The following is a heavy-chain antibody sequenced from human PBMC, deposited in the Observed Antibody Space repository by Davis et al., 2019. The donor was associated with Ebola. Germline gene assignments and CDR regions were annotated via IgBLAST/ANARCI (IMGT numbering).Heavy chain of an antibody. D-gene: IGHD5-12*01. Sequence: GESLKISCAASGFTFSSYEMNWVRQAPGKGLEWVSYISSSGSTTYYADSVKGRFTISRDNAKNSLYLQMNSLRDEDTAVYYCARDRGGYDYYYYGMDVWGQGTTVTVS. V-gene: IGHV3-48*03. CDR1: GFTFSSYE. CDR2: ISSSGSTT. J-gene: IGHJ6*02. CDR3: ARDRGGYDYYYYGMDV.